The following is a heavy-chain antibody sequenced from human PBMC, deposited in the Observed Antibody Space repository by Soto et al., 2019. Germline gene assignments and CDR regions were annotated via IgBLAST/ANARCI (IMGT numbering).Heavy chain of an antibody. J-gene: IGHJ4*02. Sequence: WGSLRLSCSASGFTFISYAIHFFRQSPGKGLEYVSGIRGNGDPPFYADSVKGRFTISRDNSKNTLYLQMSSLSADDTAVYYCVKSRGGNNFDFFDWGQGALVTVSS. CDR1: GFTFISYA. D-gene: IGHD5-12*01. CDR2: IRGNGDPP. V-gene: IGHV3-64D*06. CDR3: VKSRGGNNFDFFD.